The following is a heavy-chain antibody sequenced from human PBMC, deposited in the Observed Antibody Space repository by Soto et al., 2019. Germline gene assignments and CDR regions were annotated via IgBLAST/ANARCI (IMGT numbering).Heavy chain of an antibody. CDR3: ARGLGWGRGPFDC. D-gene: IGHD3-16*01. CDR1: GFSLSTYS. J-gene: IGHJ4*02. CDR2: ISSSTKTI. V-gene: IGHV3-48*02. Sequence: EVKLVESGGGLVQPGGSLRLSCAASGFSLSTYSMNWVRQAPGKGLEWLSYISSSTKTIFYADSVKGRFTISIDSANNSLYLQMNSLRDEDTAVYFCARGLGWGRGPFDCWGQGTLVAVSP.